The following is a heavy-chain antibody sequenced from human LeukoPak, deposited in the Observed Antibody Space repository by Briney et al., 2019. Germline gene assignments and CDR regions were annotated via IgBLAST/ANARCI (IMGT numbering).Heavy chain of an antibody. CDR1: GHTLCGYG. CDR3: ARLFCCSVRCYDHDAFDV. D-gene: IGHD2-2*01. Sequence: ASVTVSCDASGHTLCGYGISWGRQAPGRGLEWMGWISGYNGEINYAQKFQGRVTMTTDTSTSTAYLELRSPTSEDAAVYYCARLFCCSVRCYDHDAFDVWGQGTLVTVSS. V-gene: IGHV1-18*01. CDR2: ISGYNGEI. J-gene: IGHJ3*01.